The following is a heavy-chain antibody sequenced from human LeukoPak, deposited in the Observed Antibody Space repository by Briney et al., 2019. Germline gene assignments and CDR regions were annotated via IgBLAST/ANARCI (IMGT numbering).Heavy chain of an antibody. D-gene: IGHD3-10*01. V-gene: IGHV4-59*12. CDR1: GGSISSYY. CDR3: AREGGRGNDY. CDR2: IYYSGST. Sequence: SETLSLTCTVSGGSISSYYWSWIRQPPGKGLEWIGYIYYSGSTNYNPSLKSRVTISVDTSKNQFSLKLSSVTAADTAVYYCAREGGRGNDYWGQGTLVTVSS. J-gene: IGHJ4*02.